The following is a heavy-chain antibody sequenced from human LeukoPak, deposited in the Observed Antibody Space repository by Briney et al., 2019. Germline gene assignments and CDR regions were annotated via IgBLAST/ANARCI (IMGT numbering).Heavy chain of an antibody. CDR3: ARDTIVGATPPDY. CDR2: ISSSSSYI. V-gene: IGHV3-21*01. D-gene: IGHD1-26*01. J-gene: IGHJ4*02. Sequence: GGSLRLSCAASGFTFSSYWMHWVRQAPGKGLEWVSSISSSSSYIYYADSVKGRFTISRDNAKNSLYLQMNSLRAEDTAVYYCARDTIVGATPPDYWGQGTLVTVSS. CDR1: GFTFSSYW.